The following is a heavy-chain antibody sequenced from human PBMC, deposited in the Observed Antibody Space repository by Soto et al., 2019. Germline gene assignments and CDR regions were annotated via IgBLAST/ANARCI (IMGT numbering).Heavy chain of an antibody. CDR1: GGSISNYY. J-gene: IGHJ3*02. V-gene: IGHV4-59*01. CDR3: ARVWGGAFDI. CDR2: IYYSGST. D-gene: IGHD3-10*01. Sequence: SETLSLTCIVSGGSISNYYWIWIRQPPGKGLEWIGYIYYSGSTNYNPSLKSRVTISVDTSKNQFSLKLSSVTAADTAVYYCARVWGGAFDIWGQGTMVTVSS.